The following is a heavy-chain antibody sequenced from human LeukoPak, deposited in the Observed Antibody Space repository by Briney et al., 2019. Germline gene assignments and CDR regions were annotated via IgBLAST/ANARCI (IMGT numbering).Heavy chain of an antibody. J-gene: IGHJ4*02. V-gene: IGHV3-7*04. CDR1: GITLSSYW. CDR3: ARITNSGSCWVFDY. Sequence: PGGSLRLSCVGSGITLSSYWLSWVRQAPGKGPEWVANIRGDGVEKYYAASVQGRFTISRDNAENSLSLQMNNLRAEDTAVYYCARITNSGSCWVFDYWGQGTLVTVSS. D-gene: IGHD2-8*01. CDR2: IRGDGVEK.